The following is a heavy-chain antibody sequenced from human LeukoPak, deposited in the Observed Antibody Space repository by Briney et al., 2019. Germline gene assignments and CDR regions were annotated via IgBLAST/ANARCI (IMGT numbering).Heavy chain of an antibody. Sequence: GGSLRLSCAASGFTVSGNYMTWVRQAPGKGLEWVSVIYTSGTADYADSVKGRFIISRDTSKNTVNLQMNSLRAEDTAVYYCASGQLSGKGFDSWGQGTLVTVSS. V-gene: IGHV3-66*01. CDR3: ASGQLSGKGFDS. J-gene: IGHJ4*02. CDR1: GFTVSGNY. CDR2: IYTSGTA. D-gene: IGHD1-26*01.